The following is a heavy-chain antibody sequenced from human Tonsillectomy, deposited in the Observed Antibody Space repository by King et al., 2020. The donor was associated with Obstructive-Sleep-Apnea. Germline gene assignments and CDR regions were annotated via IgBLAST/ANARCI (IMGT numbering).Heavy chain of an antibody. V-gene: IGHV3-21*01. CDR1: GFTFSKYS. Sequence: EVQLVESGGGLVKPGGSLRLSCAASGFTFSKYSMNWVRQATGKGLEWVSSISSSSSYIYYADSVKGRFTISRDNAKNSLYLQMNSLIAEDTAVYYCARGDYDVLTGYYNVEPYYYYFGMDVWGQGTTVTVSS. CDR2: ISSSSSYI. CDR3: ARGDYDVLTGYYNVEPYYYYFGMDV. D-gene: IGHD3-9*01. J-gene: IGHJ6*02.